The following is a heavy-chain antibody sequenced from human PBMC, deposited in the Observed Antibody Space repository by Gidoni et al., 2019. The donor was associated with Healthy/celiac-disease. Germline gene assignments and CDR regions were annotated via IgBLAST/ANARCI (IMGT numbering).Heavy chain of an antibody. V-gene: IGHV3-30*18. Sequence: QVQLVESGGGVVQPGRSLRLSCAASGFTFSSYGMHWVRQAPGKGLEWVAVISYDGSNKYYADSVKGRFTISRDNSKNTLYLQMNSLRAEDTAVYYCAKVLYGSGSQKPFYGMDVWGQGTTVTVSS. D-gene: IGHD3-10*01. J-gene: IGHJ6*02. CDR1: GFTFSSYG. CDR2: ISYDGSNK. CDR3: AKVLYGSGSQKPFYGMDV.